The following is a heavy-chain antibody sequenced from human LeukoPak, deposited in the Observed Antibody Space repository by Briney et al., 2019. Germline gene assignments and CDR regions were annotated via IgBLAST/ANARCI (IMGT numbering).Heavy chain of an antibody. CDR1: GGSISSGSYY. CDR2: IYTSGST. J-gene: IGHJ4*02. CDR3: ARDSPIVGATTD. Sequence: PSETLSLTCTVSGGSISSGSYYWSWIRQPAGKGLEWIGRIYTSGSTNYSPSLKSRVTISVDTSKNQFSLKLSSVTAADTAVYYCARDSPIVGATTDWGQGTLVTVSS. V-gene: IGHV4-61*02. D-gene: IGHD1-26*01.